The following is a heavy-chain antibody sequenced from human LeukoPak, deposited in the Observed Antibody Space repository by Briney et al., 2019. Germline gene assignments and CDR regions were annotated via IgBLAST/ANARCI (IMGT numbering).Heavy chain of an antibody. Sequence: GGSLRLSCAASGFTFSSYAMSWVRQTPGKGLEWVSAISGSGGSTYYADSVKGRFTISRDNSKNTLYLQMNSLIPEDTAVYYCAKDRGSGGYSFDFWGQGTLVTVSS. CDR2: ISGSGGST. CDR3: AKDRGSGGYSFDF. CDR1: GFTFSSYA. J-gene: IGHJ4*02. D-gene: IGHD3-22*01. V-gene: IGHV3-23*01.